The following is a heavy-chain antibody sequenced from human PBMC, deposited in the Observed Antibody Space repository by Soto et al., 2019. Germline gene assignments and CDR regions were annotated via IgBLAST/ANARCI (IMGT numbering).Heavy chain of an antibody. CDR3: ARGLQGGSQWGYFDS. D-gene: IGHD1-26*01. CDR2: IHSDGSST. J-gene: IGHJ4*02. CDR1: GFTFSYDW. V-gene: IGHV3-74*01. Sequence: GGSLRLSCAASGFTFSYDWMHWVRQAPGQGLVWVSRIHSDGSSTTSADSVKGRFTISRDNSKNTLYLQMDSLRPDDTAVYYCARGLQGGSQWGYFDSWGQGTLVTVSS.